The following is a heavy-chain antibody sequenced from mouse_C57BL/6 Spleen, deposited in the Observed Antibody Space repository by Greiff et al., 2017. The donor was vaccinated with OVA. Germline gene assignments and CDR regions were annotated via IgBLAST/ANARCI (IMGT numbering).Heavy chain of an antibody. CDR2: ISYDGSN. CDR3: ARGDDGYPWYFDV. D-gene: IGHD2-3*01. V-gene: IGHV3-6*01. CDR1: GYSITSGYY. J-gene: IGHJ1*03. Sequence: EVQRVESGPGLVKPSQSLSLTCSVTGYSITSGYYWNWIRQFPGNKLEWMGYISYDGSNNYNPSLKNRISITRDTSKNQFFLKLNSVTTEDTATYYCARGDDGYPWYFDVWGTGTTVTVSS.